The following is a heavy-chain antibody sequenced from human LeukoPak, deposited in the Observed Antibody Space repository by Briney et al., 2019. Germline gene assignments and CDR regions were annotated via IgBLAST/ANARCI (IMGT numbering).Heavy chain of an antibody. CDR3: ARGRGYNYENYFDY. D-gene: IGHD5-18*01. CDR2: IYYSGST. J-gene: IGHJ4*02. CDR1: GDSISISSYS. V-gene: IGHV4-39*01. Sequence: PSETLSLTCTVSGDSISISSYSWGWIRQPPGKGLEWIGTIYYSGSTYYNPSLKSRVTISVDTSKSQFSQKLSSVTAADTAVYYCARGRGYNYENYFDYWGQRTLVTVSS.